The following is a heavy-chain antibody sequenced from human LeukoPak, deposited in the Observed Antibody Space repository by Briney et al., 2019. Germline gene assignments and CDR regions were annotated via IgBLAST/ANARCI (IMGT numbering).Heavy chain of an antibody. CDR1: GFTFSDYW. V-gene: IGHV3-74*01. CDR2: INSDGSST. J-gene: IGHJ6*03. Sequence: GGSLRLYSAASGFTFSDYWMHWVRQAPGKGLVWVSRINSDGSSTSYADSVKGRFTISRDNAKNTLYLQMNSLRAEDTAVYYCARVSSGSYFGYYYYYMDVWGKGTTVTVSS. CDR3: ARVSSGSYFGYYYYYMDV. D-gene: IGHD1-26*01.